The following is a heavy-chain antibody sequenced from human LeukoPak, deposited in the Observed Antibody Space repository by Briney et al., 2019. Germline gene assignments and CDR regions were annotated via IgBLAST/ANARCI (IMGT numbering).Heavy chain of an antibody. CDR1: GFTFSSYG. CDR2: ISYDGSNK. V-gene: IGHV3-30*18. Sequence: GRSLRLSCAASGFTFSSYGMHWVRQAPGKGLEWVAVISYDGSNKYYADSVKGRFTISRDNSKNTLYLQMNSLRAEDTAVYYCAKDLSGVLDYWGQGTLVTVSS. CDR3: AKDLSGVLDY. D-gene: IGHD1-26*01. J-gene: IGHJ4*02.